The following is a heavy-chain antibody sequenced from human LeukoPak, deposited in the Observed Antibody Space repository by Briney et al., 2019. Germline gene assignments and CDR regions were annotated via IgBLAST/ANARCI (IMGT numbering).Heavy chain of an antibody. CDR1: GGSISSSSYC. CDR3: ARSLGMRLVVTAMDAFDY. CDR2: IYYSGST. V-gene: IGHV4-39*01. Sequence: PSETLSLTCTVSGGSISSSSYCWGWIRQPPGKGLEWIGSIYYSGSTYYNPSLKSRVTISVDTSKNQFSLKLSSVTAADTAVYYCARSLGMRLVVTAMDAFDYWGQGTLVTVSS. J-gene: IGHJ4*02. D-gene: IGHD2-21*02.